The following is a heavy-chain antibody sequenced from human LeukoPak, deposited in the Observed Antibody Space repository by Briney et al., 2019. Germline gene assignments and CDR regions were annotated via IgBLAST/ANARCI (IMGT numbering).Heavy chain of an antibody. CDR3: VGKGGGGLSYSYYGMDV. D-gene: IGHD3-16*01. CDR2: ISSRNNVT. V-gene: IGHV3-48*02. CDR1: GFSFSTYR. J-gene: IGHJ6*02. Sequence: GGSLRLSCAASGFSFSTYRMNWVRQAPGEGLEWISYISSRNNVTFYADSVKGRFSISRDNAKNSLYLQMNSLRDDDTAVYYWVGKGGGGLSYSYYGMDVWGQGTTVTVSS.